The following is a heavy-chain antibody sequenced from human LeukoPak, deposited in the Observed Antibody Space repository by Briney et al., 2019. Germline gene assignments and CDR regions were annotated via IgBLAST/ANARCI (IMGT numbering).Heavy chain of an antibody. CDR3: ARDLNWFDP. V-gene: IGHV4-59*01. CDR2: IYYSGST. CDR1: GSSISSYY. Sequence: SETLSLTCTVSGSSISSYYWSWIRQPPGKGLEWIGYIYYSGSTNYNPSLKSRVTISVDTSKNQFSLKLSSVTAADTAVYYCARDLNWFDPWGQGTLVTVSS. J-gene: IGHJ5*02.